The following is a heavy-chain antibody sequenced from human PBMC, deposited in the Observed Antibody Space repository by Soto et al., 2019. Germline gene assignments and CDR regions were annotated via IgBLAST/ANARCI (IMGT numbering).Heavy chain of an antibody. CDR1: GFTFSNAW. J-gene: IGHJ3*02. V-gene: IGHV3-15*01. CDR3: TTASLYEDAFDI. D-gene: IGHD3-3*01. Sequence: GGSLRLSCAASGFTFSNAWMSWVRQAPGKGLEWVGRIKSKTDGGTTDYAAPVKGRFTISRDDSKNTLYLQMNSLKTEDTAVYYCTTASLYEDAFDIWGQGTMVTVSS. CDR2: IKSKTDGGTT.